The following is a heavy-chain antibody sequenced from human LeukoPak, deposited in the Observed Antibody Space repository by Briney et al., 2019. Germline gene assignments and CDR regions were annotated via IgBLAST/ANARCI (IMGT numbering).Heavy chain of an antibody. J-gene: IGHJ6*03. CDR3: ARDYGDSDYYYYYMDV. V-gene: IGHV3-66*02. CDR2: IYSGGST. CDR1: GITLSNYG. D-gene: IGHD4-17*01. Sequence: GGSLRLSSAVSGITLSNYGMSWVRQAPGKGLEWVSVIYSGGSTYYADSVKGRFTISRDNSKNTLYLQMNSLRAEDTAVYYCARDYGDSDYYYYYMDVWGKGTTVTVSS.